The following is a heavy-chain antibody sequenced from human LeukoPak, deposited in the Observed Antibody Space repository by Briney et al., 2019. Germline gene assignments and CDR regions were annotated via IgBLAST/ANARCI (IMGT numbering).Heavy chain of an antibody. CDR2: ISGSGGST. CDR1: GFTFSHYA. J-gene: IGHJ4*02. Sequence: GGSLRLSCSASGFTFSHYAMHWVRQAPGKGPEWVSVISGSGGSTYYGDSVKGRFTISRDNSKNTLYLQMNSLRAEDTAVYYCAKRMGGNYGALDYWGQGTLVAVSS. CDR3: AKRMGGNYGALDY. V-gene: IGHV3-23*01. D-gene: IGHD4/OR15-4a*01.